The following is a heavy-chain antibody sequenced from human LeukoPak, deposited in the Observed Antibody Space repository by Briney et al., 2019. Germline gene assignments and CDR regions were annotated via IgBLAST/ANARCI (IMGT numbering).Heavy chain of an antibody. V-gene: IGHV1-18*01. D-gene: IGHD3-16*02. CDR1: GYTFTSHS. CDR3: ARDPSNTSGRYTYFDY. J-gene: IGHJ4*02. CDR2: ISGFNGET. Sequence: ASVKASCKTYGYTFTSHSISWVRQAPGQGLEWMGWISGFNGETHYAQNLQGRVTMTTDTSTSTAYMELRSLRSDDTAVYYCARDPSNTSGRYTYFDYWGQGTLVTVSS.